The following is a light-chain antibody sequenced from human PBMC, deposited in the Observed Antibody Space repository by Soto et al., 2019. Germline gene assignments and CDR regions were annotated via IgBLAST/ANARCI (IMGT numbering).Light chain of an antibody. Sequence: QSVLTQPASVSGSPGQSITISCTGTSSDIGSYNRVSWYQQPPGTAPKLIIYEVNNRPSGVPDRFSGSKSVNTAYLTISGLQAEDEADYYCNSFTTSSTYVFGTGTKLTVL. CDR1: SSDIGSYNR. J-gene: IGLJ1*01. CDR3: NSFTTSSTYV. V-gene: IGLV2-18*02. CDR2: EVN.